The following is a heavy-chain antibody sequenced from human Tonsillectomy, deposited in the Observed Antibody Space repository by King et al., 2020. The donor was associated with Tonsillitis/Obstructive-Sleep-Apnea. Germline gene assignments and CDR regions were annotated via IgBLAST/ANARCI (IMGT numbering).Heavy chain of an antibody. Sequence: QLVQSGAEVKKPGASVKVSCKASGYTFTSYGISWVRQAPGQGLEWMGWISAYNGNTNYAQNLQGRVTMTTDTSTSTAYMELRSLRSDDTAVYYCARVHSYCSSTSCLDYWGQGTLVTVSS. V-gene: IGHV1-18*01. CDR3: ARVHSYCSSTSCLDY. D-gene: IGHD2-2*01. CDR1: GYTFTSYG. CDR2: ISAYNGNT. J-gene: IGHJ4*02.